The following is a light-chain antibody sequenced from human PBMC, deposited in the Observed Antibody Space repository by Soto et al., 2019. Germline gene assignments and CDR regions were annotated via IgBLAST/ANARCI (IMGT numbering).Light chain of an antibody. Sequence: EIVLTQSPATLSLSPGERATLSCRASQSVSSYLAWYQQKPGQAPRLLIYDASNRATGIPARFSGSGPGTDVSLTISSLEPEDFAVYYCQQRSNWPPWTFGQGTKVEIK. CDR1: QSVSSY. V-gene: IGKV3-11*01. J-gene: IGKJ1*01. CDR2: DAS. CDR3: QQRSNWPPWT.